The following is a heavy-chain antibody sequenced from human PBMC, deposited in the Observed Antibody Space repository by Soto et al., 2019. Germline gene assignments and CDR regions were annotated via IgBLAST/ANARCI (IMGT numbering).Heavy chain of an antibody. CDR2: IKSETDGGTT. J-gene: IGHJ4*02. CDR3: IARPGYFNH. Sequence: PGGSLRLSCAASGFTFSHDWMSWVRQAPGKGLEWVGRIKSETDGGTTDYAAPVKGRFTISRDDSKSTLYLQMSTLKTEDTAVYYCIARPGYFNHWGQGTLVTVSS. D-gene: IGHD3-10*01. V-gene: IGHV3-15*01. CDR1: GFTFSHDW.